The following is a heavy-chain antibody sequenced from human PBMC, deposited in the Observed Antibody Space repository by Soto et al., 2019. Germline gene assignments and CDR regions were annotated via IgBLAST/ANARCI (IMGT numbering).Heavy chain of an antibody. CDR2: IYYSGST. CDR1: GASISSHY. J-gene: IGHJ2*01. Sequence: QVQLQESGPGLVKPSETLSLTCTVSGASISSHYWRWIRQSPGKGLEWLGYIYYSGSTDYNPSLKSRLTISVDTSKNQLSLRLSSVTAADTAVYYCARPIGTTPAVWYFDLWGRGTLVKVSS. V-gene: IGHV4-59*08. CDR3: ARPIGTTPAVWYFDL. D-gene: IGHD1-26*01.